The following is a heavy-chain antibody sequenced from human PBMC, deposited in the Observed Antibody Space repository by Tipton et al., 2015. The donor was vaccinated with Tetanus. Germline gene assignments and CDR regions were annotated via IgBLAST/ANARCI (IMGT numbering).Heavy chain of an antibody. V-gene: IGHV4-59*07. CDR1: GGSISSYY. CDR2: IYYSGST. D-gene: IGHD6-13*01. CDR3: ARSEQQLVRGYYYYYYMDV. Sequence: TLSLTCTVSGGSISSYYWSWIRQPPGKGLEWIGYIYYSGSTNYNPSLKSRVTISVDTSKNQFSLKLSSVTAADTAVYYCARSEQQLVRGYYYYYYMDVWGKGRMVIVSS. J-gene: IGHJ6*03.